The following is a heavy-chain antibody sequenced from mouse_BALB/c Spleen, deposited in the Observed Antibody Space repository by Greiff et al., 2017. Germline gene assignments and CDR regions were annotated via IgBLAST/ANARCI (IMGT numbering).Heavy chain of an antibody. CDR3: ARSGFPYAMDY. Sequence: LVESGAELARPGASVKMSCKASGYTFTSYINPSSGYTNYNQKFKDKATLTADKSSSTAYMQLSSLTSEDSAVYYCARSGFPYAMDYWGQGTSVTVSS. CDR2: NPSSGYT. V-gene: IGHV1-4*01. J-gene: IGHJ4*01. CDR1: GYTFTSY. D-gene: IGHD3-2*02.